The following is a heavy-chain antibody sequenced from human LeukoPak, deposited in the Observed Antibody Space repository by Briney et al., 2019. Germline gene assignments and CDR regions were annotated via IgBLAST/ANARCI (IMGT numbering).Heavy chain of an antibody. CDR2: IRYDGSNK. V-gene: IGHV3-30*02. CDR3: ASIVVVVAATNDAFDI. D-gene: IGHD2-15*01. CDR1: RFTSSSYD. Sequence: PAGTLTCSSAGSRFTSSSYDMHWLGQAPGMGRKGVAFIRYDGSNKYYADSVKGRFTISRDNSKNTLYLQMNSLRAEDTAVYYCASIVVVVAATNDAFDIWGQGTMVTVSS. J-gene: IGHJ3*02.